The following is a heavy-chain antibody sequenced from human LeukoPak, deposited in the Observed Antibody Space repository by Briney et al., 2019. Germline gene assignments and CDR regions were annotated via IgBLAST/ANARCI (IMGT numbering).Heavy chain of an antibody. V-gene: IGHV6-1*01. CDR2: TYYRSTWYN. D-gene: IGHD2/OR15-2a*01. CDR1: GDIVSSNSVT. J-gene: IGHJ5*02. CDR3: ARRLTQYDSFPP. Sequence: SQTLSLTCAISGDIVSSNSVTWNWIRQSPSRGLEWLGRTYYRSTWYNDYAVSVRGRITVNPDTSKNQFSLHLNSVTREDTAVYYCARRLTQYDSFPPRGQGTLVPLPS.